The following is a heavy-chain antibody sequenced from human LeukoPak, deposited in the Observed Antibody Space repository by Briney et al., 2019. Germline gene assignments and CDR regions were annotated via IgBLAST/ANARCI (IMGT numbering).Heavy chain of an antibody. J-gene: IGHJ5*02. V-gene: IGHV1-2*04. D-gene: IGHD3-10*01. Sequence: ASVKVSCKASGYTFTGYYMHWVRQAPGQGLEWMGWINPNSGGTNYAQKFQGWVTMTRDTSISTAYMELSRLRSDDTAVYYCARMIYGSGSPPRNWFDPWGQGTLVTVSS. CDR3: ARMIYGSGSPPRNWFDP. CDR2: INPNSGGT. CDR1: GYTFTGYY.